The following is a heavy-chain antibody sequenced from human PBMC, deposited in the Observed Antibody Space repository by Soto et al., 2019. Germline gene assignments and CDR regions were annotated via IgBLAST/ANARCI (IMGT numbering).Heavy chain of an antibody. CDR1: EFTFRTYV. V-gene: IGHV3-30*03. CDR2: ISFDGINK. CDR3: AREMIPMIMGGMSAMDV. J-gene: IGHJ6*02. Sequence: QVQLVESGGGVVQPERSQRLSCAASEFTFRTYVMHWVRQAPGKGLEWVALISFDGINKYYADSVKGRFTISRDNSKNTMYLQMNSLRPEETAVYYCAREMIPMIMGGMSAMDVWGQGTTVTVSS. D-gene: IGHD3-22*01.